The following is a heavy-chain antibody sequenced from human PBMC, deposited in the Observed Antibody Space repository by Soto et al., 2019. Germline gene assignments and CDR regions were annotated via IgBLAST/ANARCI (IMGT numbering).Heavy chain of an antibody. CDR2: IYYSGIT. CDR3: ARHLIYFGSGTLGWFDP. CDR1: GGSISSRSYY. J-gene: IGHJ5*02. D-gene: IGHD3-10*01. V-gene: IGHV4-39*01. Sequence: QLQLQESGPGLVKPSETLPLTCTVSGGSISSRSYYWGWIRQPPGKGLEWIGSIYYSGITYYNPSLKSRVTISVDTSKNQFSLKLSSVTAADTAVYYCARHLIYFGSGTLGWFDPWGQGTLVTVSS.